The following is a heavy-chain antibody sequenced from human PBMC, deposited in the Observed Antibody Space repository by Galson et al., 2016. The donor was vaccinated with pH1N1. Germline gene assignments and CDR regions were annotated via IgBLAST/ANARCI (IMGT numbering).Heavy chain of an antibody. D-gene: IGHD3-22*01. CDR2: IDPFDSYT. CDR1: GYNIASYW. V-gene: IGHV5-10-1*01. Sequence: QSGAEVKKPGESLRISCKGSGYNIASYWIAWVRQMPGRGLEWMGKIDPFDSYTNYSPSFQGHVTISADKSINTAYLQWNTLRASDTAMYFCARLTCYDSSPIDFWGQGTLVTVSS. CDR3: ARLTCYDSSPIDF. J-gene: IGHJ4*02.